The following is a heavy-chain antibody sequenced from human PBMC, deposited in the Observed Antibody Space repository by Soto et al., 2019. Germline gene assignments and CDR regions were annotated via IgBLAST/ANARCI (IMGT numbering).Heavy chain of an antibody. V-gene: IGHV3-7*01. CDR1: GLTFSRYW. J-gene: IGHJ6*02. CDR3: AKDGYYSGFDV. Sequence: PGGSLRLSCEASGLTFSRYWMTWVRQAPGKGLEWVANKKQDGSEKYYADTVKGRFTTSRDNSKKSLYLQMNSLRAEDTAVYHCAKDGYYSGFDVWGQGTTVTVSS. CDR2: KKQDGSEK.